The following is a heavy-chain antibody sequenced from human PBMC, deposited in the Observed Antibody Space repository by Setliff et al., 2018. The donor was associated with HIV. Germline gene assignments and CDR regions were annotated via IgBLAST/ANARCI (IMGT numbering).Heavy chain of an antibody. CDR1: GGSISRGTYY. D-gene: IGHD1-26*01. CDR2: IYASGST. Sequence: SETLSLTCTVSGGSISRGTYYWSWIRQPADKGLEWIGRIYASGSTNYNPSLRSRVAISVDTSKNHFSLNLSSVTAADTAVYFCATVNIVGYNYYGMDVWGQGTTVTVSS. V-gene: IGHV4-61*02. J-gene: IGHJ6*02. CDR3: ATVNIVGYNYYGMDV.